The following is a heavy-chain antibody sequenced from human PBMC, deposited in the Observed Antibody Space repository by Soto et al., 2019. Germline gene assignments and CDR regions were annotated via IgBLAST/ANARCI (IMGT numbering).Heavy chain of an antibody. Sequence: EASVKVSCKVSGYTLTELSMHWVRQAPGQGLEWMGWISGYNGDTNYAQKFQGRVSMTIDTSTTTAYMELRSLTSDDTAVYYCAKNGQPPYYYYGLDVWGQGTKVTVSS. D-gene: IGHD2-8*01. J-gene: IGHJ6*02. CDR1: GYTLTELS. CDR2: ISGYNGDT. CDR3: AKNGQPPYYYYGLDV. V-gene: IGHV1-18*01.